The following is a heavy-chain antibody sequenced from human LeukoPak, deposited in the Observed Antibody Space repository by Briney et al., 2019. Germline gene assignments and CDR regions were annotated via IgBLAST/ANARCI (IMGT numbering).Heavy chain of an antibody. CDR1: GDRLSNNNVA. D-gene: IGHD3-10*01. J-gene: IGHJ4*02. Sequence: SQTLSLTCAISGDRLSNNNVALNWIRQSPSRGLEWLGRTYYRPKFNTNYAVSVKGRIAINSDTSKTQFSLQLNSVTREDTGVYYCARGSHSSFDYWGQGTLVTVSS. CDR2: TYYRPKFNT. CDR3: ARGSHSSFDY. V-gene: IGHV6-1*01.